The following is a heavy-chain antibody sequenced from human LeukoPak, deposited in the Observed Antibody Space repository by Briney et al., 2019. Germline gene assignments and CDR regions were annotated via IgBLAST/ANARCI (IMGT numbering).Heavy chain of an antibody. CDR1: GLTFSSYG. Sequence: GGSLRLSCVASGLTFSSYGMHWVRQAPGKGLEWVAFIRYDGSNKYYADSVKGRFTISRDNSKNTLYLQLNSLRSEDTAVYSCARDTSIVDPAGYMDVWGKGTTVTVSS. J-gene: IGHJ6*03. CDR2: IRYDGSNK. D-gene: IGHD6-6*01. V-gene: IGHV3-30*02. CDR3: ARDTSIVDPAGYMDV.